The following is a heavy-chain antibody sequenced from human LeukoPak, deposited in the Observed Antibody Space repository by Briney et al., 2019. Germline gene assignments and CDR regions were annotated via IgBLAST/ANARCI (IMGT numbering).Heavy chain of an antibody. D-gene: IGHD5-24*01. CDR1: GYTLTELS. V-gene: IGHV1-24*01. J-gene: IGHJ5*02. CDR3: ATINLGRDGYNYGGNWFDP. Sequence: GASVKVSCKVSGYTLTELSMHWVRQAPGKGLEWMGGFDPEDGEAIYAQKFQGRATMTEDTSTDTAYMELSSLRSEDTAVYYCATINLGRDGYNYGGNWFDPWGQGTLVTVSS. CDR2: FDPEDGEA.